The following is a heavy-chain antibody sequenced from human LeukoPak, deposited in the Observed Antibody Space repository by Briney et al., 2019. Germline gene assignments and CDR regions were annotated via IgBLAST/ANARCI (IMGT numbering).Heavy chain of an antibody. V-gene: IGHV3-48*03. CDR2: ISSSGSTR. CDR3: ARIIPPYDAFDL. D-gene: IGHD2-21*01. J-gene: IGHJ3*01. CDR1: GFIFSAFE. Sequence: GGSLRLSCAASGFIFSAFEMNWVRQAPGKGLEWVSYISSSGSTRYYADPVKGRFSISRDNAKNSLDLQMSSLRAEDTAIYYCARIIPPYDAFDLWGQGTWATVSS.